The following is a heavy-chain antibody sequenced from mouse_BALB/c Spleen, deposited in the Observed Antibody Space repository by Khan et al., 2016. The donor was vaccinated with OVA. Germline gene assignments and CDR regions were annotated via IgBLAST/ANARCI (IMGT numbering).Heavy chain of an antibody. J-gene: IGHJ2*01. CDR2: INPYNGST. Sequence: VQLQQSGPELVKPGTSVKLSCKASGYIFTNYLIHWVKQKPGQGLEWIGYINPYNGSTKYNEKFKGKATLTSAKSSITPYMALRSLTSAASAVYSWGRGNWQSYYFDYWGQGSTLTVSS. V-gene: IGHV1S136*01. D-gene: IGHD4-1*01. CDR3: GRGNWQSYYFDY. CDR1: GYIFTNYL.